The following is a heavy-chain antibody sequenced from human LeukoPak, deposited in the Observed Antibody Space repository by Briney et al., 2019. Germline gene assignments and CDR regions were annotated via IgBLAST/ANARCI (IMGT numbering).Heavy chain of an antibody. CDR3: ARDGYYYGSGTTLGNNYYYYGMDV. Sequence: ASVKVSCKASGYTFTSYGISWVRQAPGQGLEWMGWIGAYNGNTNYAQKLQGRVTMTTDTSTSTAYMELRSLRSDDTAVYYCARDGYYYGSGTTLGNNYYYYGMDVWGQGTTVTVSS. D-gene: IGHD3-10*01. V-gene: IGHV1-18*01. CDR2: IGAYNGNT. J-gene: IGHJ6*02. CDR1: GYTFTSYG.